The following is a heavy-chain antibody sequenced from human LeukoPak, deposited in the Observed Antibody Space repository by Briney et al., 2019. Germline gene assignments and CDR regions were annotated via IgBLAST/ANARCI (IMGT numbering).Heavy chain of an antibody. D-gene: IGHD1-1*01. J-gene: IGHJ4*02. CDR2: INSDGSST. V-gene: IGHV3-74*01. CDR3: ARVVQLDSKGIDY. CDR1: GFTFSSYW. Sequence: GGSLRLSCAASGFTFSSYWMHWVRQAPGKGLVWVSRINSDGSSTSYADSVKGRFTISRDNAKNTLYLQMNSLRAEDTAVYYCARVVQLDSKGIDYWGQGTLVTVSS.